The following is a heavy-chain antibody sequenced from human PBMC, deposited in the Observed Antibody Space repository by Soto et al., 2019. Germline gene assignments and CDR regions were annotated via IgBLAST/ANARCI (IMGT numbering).Heavy chain of an antibody. J-gene: IGHJ4*02. CDR3: ARDDDVVVVAPTGY. V-gene: IGHV3-30-3*01. CDR1: GFTFSSYA. D-gene: IGHD2-15*01. Sequence: QPGGSLRLSCAASGFTFSSYAMHWVRQAPGKGLEWVAVISYDGSNKYYADSVKGRFTISRDNSKNTLYLQMNSLRAEDTAVYYCARDDDVVVVAPTGYWGQGTLVTVSS. CDR2: ISYDGSNK.